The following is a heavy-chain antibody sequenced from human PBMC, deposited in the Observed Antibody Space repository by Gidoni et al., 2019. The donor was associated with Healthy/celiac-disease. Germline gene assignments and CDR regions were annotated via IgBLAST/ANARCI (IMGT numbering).Heavy chain of an antibody. Sequence: QVQLVESGGGVVQPGGSLSLSCAASGFTFSSYRMHGVRQAPGKGLEWVAFIRYDGSNKYYADSGKGRFTISRDNSKNTLYLQMNSLRAEDTAVYYCAKDLQLTGYFLKYYYYGMDVWGKGTTVTVSS. CDR1: GFTFSSYR. J-gene: IGHJ6*04. CDR3: AKDLQLTGYFLKYYYYGMDV. V-gene: IGHV3-30*02. D-gene: IGHD3-9*01. CDR2: IRYDGSNK.